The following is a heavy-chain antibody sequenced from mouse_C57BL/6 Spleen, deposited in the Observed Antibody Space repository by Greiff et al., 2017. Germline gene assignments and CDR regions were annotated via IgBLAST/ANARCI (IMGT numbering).Heavy chain of an antibody. V-gene: IGHV1-82*01. CDR3: ARTHYSNYGFAY. J-gene: IGHJ3*01. CDR2: IYPGDGDT. Sequence: VQLQQSGPELVKPGASVKISCKASGYAFSSSWMNWVKQRPGKGLEWIGRIYPGDGDTNYNGKFKGKATLTADKSSSTAYMQLSSLTSEDSAVYFCARTHYSNYGFAYWGQGTLVTVSA. D-gene: IGHD2-5*01. CDR1: GYAFSSSW.